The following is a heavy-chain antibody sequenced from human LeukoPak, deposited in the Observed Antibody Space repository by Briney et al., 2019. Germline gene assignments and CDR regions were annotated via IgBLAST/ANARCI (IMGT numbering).Heavy chain of an antibody. J-gene: IGHJ1*01. CDR2: ISSNGGST. D-gene: IGHD4-17*01. CDR1: GFTFSSYA. V-gene: IGHV3-64*01. Sequence: GSLRPSCAASGFTFSSYAMHWVRQAPGKGLEYVSAISSNGGSTYYANSVKGRFTISRDNSKNTLYLQMGSLRAEDMAVYYCARGAQYGDHVGVIPEYFQHWGQGTLVTVSS. CDR3: ARGAQYGDHVGVIPEYFQH.